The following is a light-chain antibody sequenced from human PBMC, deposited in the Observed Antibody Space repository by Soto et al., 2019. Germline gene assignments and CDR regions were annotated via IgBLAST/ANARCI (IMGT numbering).Light chain of an antibody. V-gene: IGKV3-15*01. J-gene: IGKJ1*01. CDR2: CAS. Sequence: MTLSPVTLSVSPGERATRSCRASQSVNSNLAWYQQKPGQAPRLLIYCASTRATGIPASFIGNGSGTEFTLSASSLQPDDFGTYFCQQYDSYPWTFGQGTKVDIK. CDR3: QQYDSYPWT. CDR1: QSVNSN.